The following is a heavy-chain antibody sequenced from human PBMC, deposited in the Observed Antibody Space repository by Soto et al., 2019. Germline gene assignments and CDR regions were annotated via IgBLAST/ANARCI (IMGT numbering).Heavy chain of an antibody. J-gene: IGHJ4*01. CDR2: IYSAGST. D-gene: IGHD6-6*01. V-gene: IGHV3-53*01. CDR1: GLTVSRTQ. Sequence: PVGSLRLSCAVSGLTVSRTQMSCFRQSPGKGLQWVSVIYSAGSTYYANAVKGRFTISRDISENKIFLELNGLTVDDTAVYYCARAREPEYSSSIFFDYWGRGTVVTVSS. CDR3: ARAREPEYSSSIFFDY.